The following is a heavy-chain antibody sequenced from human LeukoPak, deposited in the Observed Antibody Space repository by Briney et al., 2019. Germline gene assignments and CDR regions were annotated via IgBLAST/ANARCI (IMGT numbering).Heavy chain of an antibody. CDR1: GGTFSSYA. CDR2: IIPIFGTA. D-gene: IGHD3-3*01. V-gene: IGHV1-69*05. CDR3: ARESDLYYDFWTD. J-gene: IGHJ4*02. Sequence: AASVKVSCKASGGTFSSYAISWVRQAPGQGLEWMGRIIPIFGTANYAQKFQGRVTITTDESTSTAYMELSSLRSEDTAVYYCARESDLYYDFWTDWGQGTLVTVSS.